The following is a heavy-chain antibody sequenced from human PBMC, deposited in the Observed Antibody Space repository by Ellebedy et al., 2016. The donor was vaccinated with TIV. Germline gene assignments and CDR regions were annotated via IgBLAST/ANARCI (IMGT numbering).Heavy chain of an antibody. Sequence: MPGGSLRLSCSVSGGSVSTTRYYWAWIRQPPGKGLEWIGRVYYSGSPHYNPSFKSRVPLSADTSKNHFSLNLTSVTAADTAVYYCARIDSWQPIDDWGQGILVTVSS. CDR1: GGSVSTTRYY. V-gene: IGHV4-39*02. CDR2: VYYSGSP. J-gene: IGHJ4*02. D-gene: IGHD3-9*01. CDR3: ARIDSWQPIDD.